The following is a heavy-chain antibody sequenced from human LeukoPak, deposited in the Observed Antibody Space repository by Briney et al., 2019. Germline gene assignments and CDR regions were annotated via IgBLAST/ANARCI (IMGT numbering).Heavy chain of an antibody. J-gene: IGHJ4*02. Sequence: GGSLRLSCAASGFTFSTYWMHWVRQAPGKGLEWVSTISNSGGSTYYADSVKGRFTISRDNPKNTLYLQMNNLRAEDTAVYYCAKNGNNSYYFDYWGQGILVTVSS. CDR1: GFTFSTYW. CDR2: ISNSGGST. CDR3: AKNGNNSYYFDY. D-gene: IGHD4-23*01. V-gene: IGHV3-23*01.